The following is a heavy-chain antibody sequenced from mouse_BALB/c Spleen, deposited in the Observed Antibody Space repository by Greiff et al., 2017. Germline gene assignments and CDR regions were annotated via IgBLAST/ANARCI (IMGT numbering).Heavy chain of an antibody. CDR1: GYAFTNYL. CDR3: ARDYDYVYWYFDV. V-gene: IGHV1-54*01. D-gene: IGHD2-4*01. Sequence: QVQLQQSGAELVRPGTSVKVSCKASGYAFTNYLLEWVKQRPGQGLEWIGVINPGSGGTNYNEKFKGKATLTADKSSSTAYMQLSSLTSDDSAVYFCARDYDYVYWYFDVWGAGTTVTVSS. CDR2: INPGSGGT. J-gene: IGHJ1*01.